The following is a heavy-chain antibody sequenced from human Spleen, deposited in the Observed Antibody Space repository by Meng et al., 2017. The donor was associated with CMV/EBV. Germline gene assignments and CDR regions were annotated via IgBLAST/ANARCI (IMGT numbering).Heavy chain of an antibody. V-gene: IGHV3-21*04. CDR2: ISSSSSYI. D-gene: IGHD3-22*01. J-gene: IGHJ4*02. CDR3: ARGAASYYDSSGSFDY. CDR1: GFTFSSYS. Sequence: GESLKISCAASGFTFSSYSMNWVRQAPGKGLEWVSSISSSSSYIYYADSVKGRFTISRDNAKNSLFQQMNRLTAEDTAVYFCARGAASYYDSSGSFDYWGLGTLVTVSS.